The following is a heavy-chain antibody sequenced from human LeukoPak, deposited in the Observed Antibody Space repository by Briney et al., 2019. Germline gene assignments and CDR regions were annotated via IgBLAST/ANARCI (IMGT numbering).Heavy chain of an antibody. V-gene: IGHV1-2*02. J-gene: IGHJ4*02. Sequence: ASVKVSCKTSGYTVSTYYIHWVRQAPGQGLEWLGWINPYSGDTNAAQKFQGRVTITRDTSISTAYMELSRLTPDDTAVYFCARVGYCSGGTCSPSQYLDYWGQGTLVTVSS. CDR2: INPYSGDT. D-gene: IGHD2-15*01. CDR1: GYTVSTYY. CDR3: ARVGYCSGGTCSPSQYLDY.